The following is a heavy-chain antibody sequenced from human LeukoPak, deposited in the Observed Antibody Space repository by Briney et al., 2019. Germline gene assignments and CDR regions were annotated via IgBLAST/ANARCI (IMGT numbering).Heavy chain of an antibody. CDR1: GYTFTSYD. CDR3: AKDPLAVVVVLATYFDY. D-gene: IGHD2-15*01. Sequence: ASVRVSCKASGYTFTSYDINWVRQATGQGLEWMGWMNPNSGNTGYAQKFQGRVTMSRNTSISTAYMELSSLRSEDTAVYYCAKDPLAVVVVLATYFDYWGQGTLVTVSS. V-gene: IGHV1-8*01. J-gene: IGHJ4*02. CDR2: MNPNSGNT.